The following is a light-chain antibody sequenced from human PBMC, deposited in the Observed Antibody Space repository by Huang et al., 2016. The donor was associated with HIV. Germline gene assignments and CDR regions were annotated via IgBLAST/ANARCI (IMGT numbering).Light chain of an antibody. CDR3: QQSYSTLWT. V-gene: IGKV1-39*01. CDR1: RSISNY. J-gene: IGKJ1*01. Sequence: DIQMTQSPSSLSASVGDRVIITCRASRSISNYLNWYRQKPGKAPELLNYAASSLQSGVPSRFSGSGSGKDFTLTISSLQPEEFAIYHCQQSYSTLWTFGQGTKVEIK. CDR2: AAS.